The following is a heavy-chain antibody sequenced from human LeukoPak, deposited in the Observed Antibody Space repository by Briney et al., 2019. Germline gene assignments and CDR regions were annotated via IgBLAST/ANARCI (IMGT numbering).Heavy chain of an antibody. Sequence: ASVKVSCKASGYSFTGYYTHWVRQAPGQGLEWMGWINTNSGGTKYAQKFQGRVTMTRDTSISTAYMELSRLRSDDTAVYYCARLPVDSSDFDYWGQGTLVTVSS. D-gene: IGHD3-22*01. CDR1: GYSFTGYY. CDR3: ARLPVDSSDFDY. CDR2: INTNSGGT. J-gene: IGHJ4*02. V-gene: IGHV1-2*02.